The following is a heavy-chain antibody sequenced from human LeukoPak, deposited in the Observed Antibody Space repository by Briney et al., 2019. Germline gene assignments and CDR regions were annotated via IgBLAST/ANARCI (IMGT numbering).Heavy chain of an antibody. CDR2: INTDGSST. CDR3: ARGRGEYYYDSSGFGGY. Sequence: PGGSLRLSCAASGFTFSSYWMHWVRQAPGKGLVWVSRINTDGSSTSYADSVKGRFTTSRDNAKNTLYLQMNSLRAEDTAVYYCARGRGEYYYDSSGFGGYWGQGTLVTVSS. D-gene: IGHD3-22*01. CDR1: GFTFSSYW. J-gene: IGHJ4*02. V-gene: IGHV3-74*01.